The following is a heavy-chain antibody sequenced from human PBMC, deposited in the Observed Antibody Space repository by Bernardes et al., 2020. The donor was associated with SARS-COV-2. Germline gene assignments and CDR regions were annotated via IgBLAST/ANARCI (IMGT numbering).Heavy chain of an antibody. CDR3: ARVHTGPRGYCSSTSCHLPYYYYYYMDV. V-gene: IGHV1-18*01. J-gene: IGHJ6*03. D-gene: IGHD2-2*01. Sequence: ASVKVSCKASGYTFTSYGISWVRQAPGQGLEWMGWISAYNGNTNYAQKLQGRVTMTTDTSTSTAYMELRSLRSDDTAVYYCARVHTGPRGYCSSTSCHLPYYYYYYMDVWGKGTTVTVSS. CDR2: ISAYNGNT. CDR1: GYTFTSYG.